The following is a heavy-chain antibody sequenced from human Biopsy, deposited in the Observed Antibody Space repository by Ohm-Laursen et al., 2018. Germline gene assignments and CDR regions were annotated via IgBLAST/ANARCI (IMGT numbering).Heavy chain of an antibody. J-gene: IGHJ4*02. CDR2: FDREERKT. CDR3: ATGPYYDTRFYYNVRPFDF. CDR1: GYTLTGLS. D-gene: IGHD3-10*01. Sequence: ESLKISCKVSGYTLTGLSIHWVRQTGGKGLEWMGGFDREERKTVYAEKLQGRVTMTEDTSTDTVYMEVTSLRSDDTAVYYCATGPYYDTRFYYNVRPFDFWGQGTLVTVSS. V-gene: IGHV1-24*01.